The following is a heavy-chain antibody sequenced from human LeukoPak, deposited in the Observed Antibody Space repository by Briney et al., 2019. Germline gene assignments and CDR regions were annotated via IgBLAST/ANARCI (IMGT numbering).Heavy chain of an antibody. Sequence: ASVKVSCKASGYTFTSYYMYWVRQAPGQGLEWMGIINPSGGSTSYAQKFQGRVTMTRDTSTSTVYVELSSLRSEDTAVYYCARVGSGVVTAPDYWGQGTLVTVSS. J-gene: IGHJ4*02. CDR1: GYTFTSYY. CDR2: INPSGGST. V-gene: IGHV1-46*01. CDR3: ARVGSGVVTAPDY. D-gene: IGHD2-21*02.